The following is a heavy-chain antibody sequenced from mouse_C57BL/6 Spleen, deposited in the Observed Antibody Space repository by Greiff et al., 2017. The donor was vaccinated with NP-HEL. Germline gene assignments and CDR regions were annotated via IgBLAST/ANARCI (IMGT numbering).Heavy chain of an antibody. CDR2: FYPGSGSI. J-gene: IGHJ1*03. Sequence: QVQLKESGAELVKPGASVKLSCKASGYTFTEYTIHWVKQRSGQGLEWIGWFYPGSGSIKYNEKFKDKATLTADKSSSTVDMELSRSISEDSAVYFCAKHPRYYGSSYWYVDVWGTGTTVTVSS. D-gene: IGHD1-1*01. CDR3: AKHPRYYGSSYWYVDV. V-gene: IGHV1-62-2*01. CDR1: GYTFTEYT.